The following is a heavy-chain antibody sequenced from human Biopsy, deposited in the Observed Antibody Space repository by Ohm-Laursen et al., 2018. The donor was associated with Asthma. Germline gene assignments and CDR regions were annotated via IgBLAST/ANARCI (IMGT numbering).Heavy chain of an antibody. Sequence: SLRLSCSASGFTFNSYWMSWVRQAPGKGLEGVANIKKDGSEEYYVDSVKGRFTISRDNAKNSLFLHMNSLRAGDSAVYYCARGGYCTSPTCPWGRYATDVWGQGTTVTVSS. J-gene: IGHJ6*02. CDR3: ARGGYCTSPTCPWGRYATDV. D-gene: IGHD2-8*01. CDR2: IKKDGSEE. CDR1: GFTFNSYW. V-gene: IGHV3-7*01.